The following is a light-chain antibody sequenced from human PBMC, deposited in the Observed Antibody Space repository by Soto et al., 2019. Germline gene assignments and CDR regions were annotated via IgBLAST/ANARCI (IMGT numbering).Light chain of an antibody. V-gene: IGKV3-15*01. J-gene: IGKJ2*01. CDR1: QSVGIN. Sequence: EIVLTQSPATLSVSPGDRATLSCRASQSVGINLAWYQQKPGQAPRLLIYGTSTRATGIPARFSGIASGTEFTLAISSLQSEDFAVYYCLQYNDWPYTFGQGTKLEI. CDR3: LQYNDWPYT. CDR2: GTS.